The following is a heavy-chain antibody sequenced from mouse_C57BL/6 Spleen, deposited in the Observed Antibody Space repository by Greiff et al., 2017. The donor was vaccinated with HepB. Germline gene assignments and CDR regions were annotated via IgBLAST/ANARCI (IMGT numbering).Heavy chain of an antibody. CDR2: ISYSGST. V-gene: IGHV3-1*01. D-gene: IGHD1-1*01. Sequence: EVKLMESGPGMVKPSQSLSLTCTVTGYSITSGYEWHWIRHFPGNKLEWMGYISYSGSTNYNPSLKSRISITHDTSKNHFFLKLNSVTTEDTATYYCARALYYGSSGYFDVWGTGTTVTVSS. CDR3: ARALYYGSSGYFDV. J-gene: IGHJ1*03. CDR1: GYSITSGYE.